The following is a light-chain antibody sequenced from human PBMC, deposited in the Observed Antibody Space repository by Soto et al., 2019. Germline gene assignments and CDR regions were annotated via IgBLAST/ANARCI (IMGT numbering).Light chain of an antibody. CDR2: AAS. J-gene: IGKJ4*01. CDR3: QRSFSTPLT. V-gene: IGKV1-39*01. CDR1: QSISSY. Sequence: DIQMTQSPSSLSASVGDRVTITCRASQSISSYLHWYQQKPGKAPKLLIYAASSLQSGVPSRFSGSVSGTDFTLTSSSLQPEDFATYYCQRSFSTPLTVGGGTKGEIK.